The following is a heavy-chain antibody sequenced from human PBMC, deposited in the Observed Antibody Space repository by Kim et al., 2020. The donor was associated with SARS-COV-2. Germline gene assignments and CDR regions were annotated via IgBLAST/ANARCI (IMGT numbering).Heavy chain of an antibody. Sequence: GGSLRLSCAASGFTFDDYAMHWVRQAPGKGLEWVSGISWNSGSIGYADSVKGRFTISRDNAKNSLYLQMNSLRAEDTALYYCAKELSHYYGSGSYYYYGMDVWGQGTTVTVSS. J-gene: IGHJ6*02. V-gene: IGHV3-9*01. CDR3: AKELSHYYGSGSYYYYGMDV. CDR2: ISWNSGSI. CDR1: GFTFDDYA. D-gene: IGHD3-10*01.